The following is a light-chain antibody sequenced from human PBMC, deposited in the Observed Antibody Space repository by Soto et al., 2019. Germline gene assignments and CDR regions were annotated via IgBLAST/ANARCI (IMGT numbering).Light chain of an antibody. Sequence: EIVLTQSPGTLSLSPGERATLSCRASQSVSSSSLAWYQQKPGQAPRLLMYGASSRATGIPDRFSGSGSGTDFTLTISRLEPEDFAVYYCQQYDTSPWTFGQGTKVEIK. J-gene: IGKJ1*01. CDR1: QSVSSSS. V-gene: IGKV3-20*01. CDR3: QQYDTSPWT. CDR2: GAS.